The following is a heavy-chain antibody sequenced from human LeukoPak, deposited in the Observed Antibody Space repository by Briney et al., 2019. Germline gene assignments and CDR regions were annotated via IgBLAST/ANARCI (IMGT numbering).Heavy chain of an antibody. D-gene: IGHD3-22*01. J-gene: IGHJ4*02. CDR1: GFTFSSYS. V-gene: IGHV3-21*01. CDR2: ISSSSSYI. CDR3: ARATYDSSGYYAEFDY. Sequence: GGSLRLSCAASGFTFSSYSMNWVRQAPGKGLEWVSSISSSSSYIYYVDSVKGRFTISRDNAKNSLYLQMNSLRAEDTAVYYCARATYDSSGYYAEFDYWGQGTLVTVSS.